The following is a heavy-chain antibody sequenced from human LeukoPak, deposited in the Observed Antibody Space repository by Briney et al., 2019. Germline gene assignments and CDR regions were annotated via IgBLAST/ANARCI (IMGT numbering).Heavy chain of an antibody. CDR3: AKGFLMEYSSSYGDFDI. CDR1: GFTFSSYA. V-gene: IGHV3-23*01. Sequence: GGSLRLSCAASGFTFSSYAMSWVRQAPGKGLEWVSAISGSGGSTYYADSVKGRFTISRDNSKNTLYLQMNSLRAEDTAVYYCAKGFLMEYSSSYGDFDIWGQGTMVTVSS. CDR2: ISGSGGST. J-gene: IGHJ3*02. D-gene: IGHD6-13*01.